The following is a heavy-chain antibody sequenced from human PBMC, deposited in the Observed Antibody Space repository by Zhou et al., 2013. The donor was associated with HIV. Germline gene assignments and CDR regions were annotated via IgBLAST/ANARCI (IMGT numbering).Heavy chain of an antibody. J-gene: IGHJ6*02. CDR3: ARWVTRISLGREPERYNHALDV. CDR2: IDHSGNT. V-gene: IGHV4-34*01. D-gene: IGHD3-10*01. CDR1: GESFSTYY. Sequence: QVQLQQWGAGLLKPSETLSLTCAVYGESFSTYYWTWIRQPPGKGLEWIGEIDHSGNTNYNPSLESRVLISLDTSENQLSLNLSSVTAADTAVYYCARWVTRISLGREPERYNHALDVWGQGTTVTVSS.